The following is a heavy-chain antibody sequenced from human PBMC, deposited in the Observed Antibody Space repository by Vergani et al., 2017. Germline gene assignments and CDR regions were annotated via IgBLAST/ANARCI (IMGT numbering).Heavy chain of an antibody. CDR3: ARDSWTSELRGVYWFDT. CDR2: IHSSGTT. Sequence: QVQLQESGPGLLKPSQTLSLTCSVAGDSISSGNYYWNWIRQPAGKGLEWIGRIHSSGTTNYNPSLKSRVTLSVDTSKNQLSLRMTSVTAADTAVYYCARDSWTSELRGVYWFDTWGQGTLVSVSS. J-gene: IGHJ5*02. CDR1: GDSISSGNYY. D-gene: IGHD3-10*01. V-gene: IGHV4-61*02.